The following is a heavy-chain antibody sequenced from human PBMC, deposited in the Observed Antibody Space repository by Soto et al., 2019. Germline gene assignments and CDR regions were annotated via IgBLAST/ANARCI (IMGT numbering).Heavy chain of an antibody. CDR3: AKDVHYDIVTGIEYFHH. V-gene: IGHV3-23*01. CDR2: ISGSGRIT. D-gene: IGHD3-9*01. J-gene: IGHJ1*01. Sequence: GSLRLSCAYSGFTFSSYAMSWVRRAPGKGLEWVSGISGSGRITKYADSVKGRFIISRDNFKNTLFLQMNSLRAEDTAVYYCAKDVHYDIVTGIEYFHHWAQGTLVTVSS. CDR1: GFTFSSYA.